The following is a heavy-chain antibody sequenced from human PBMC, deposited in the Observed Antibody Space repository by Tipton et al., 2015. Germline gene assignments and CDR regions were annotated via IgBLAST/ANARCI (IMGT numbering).Heavy chain of an antibody. D-gene: IGHD4-17*01. CDR1: RDSISDSAYY. CDR2: VDYTGKT. CDR3: ARAVTTTARRAFNV. J-gene: IGHJ3*01. Sequence: GLVKPSQTLSLTCSVSRDSISDSAYYWSWVRQLPGTGLEWIGYVDYTGKTLYNPSLKGRVTISVDISENQFSLTVNSVNAADTAIYYCARAVTTTARRAFNVWGQGRMVTVSS. V-gene: IGHV4-31*03.